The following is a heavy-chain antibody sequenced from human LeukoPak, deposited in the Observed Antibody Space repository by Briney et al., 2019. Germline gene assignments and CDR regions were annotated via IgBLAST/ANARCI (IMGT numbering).Heavy chain of an antibody. CDR2: INSDGSST. V-gene: IGHV3-74*01. Sequence: GGSLRLSCVASGFTFSSYWMHWVRQAPGKGLVWVSRINSDGSSTSYADSVKGRFTISRDNAKNTLYLQMNSLRAEDTAVYYCATGSGGGYDFDYWGQGTLVTVSS. J-gene: IGHJ4*02. CDR1: GFTFSSYW. D-gene: IGHD1-26*01. CDR3: ATGSGGGYDFDY.